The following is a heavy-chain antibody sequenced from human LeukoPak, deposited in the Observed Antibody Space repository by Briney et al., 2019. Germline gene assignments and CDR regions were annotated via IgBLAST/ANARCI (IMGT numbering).Heavy chain of an antibody. CDR2: IYYSGST. CDR3: ARDHRYSSSWRSWFDP. CDR1: GGSISSYY. V-gene: IGHV4-59*01. J-gene: IGHJ5*02. D-gene: IGHD6-13*01. Sequence: PSETLSLTCTVSGGSISSYYWSWIRQPPGKGLEWIGYIYYSGSTNYNPSLKSRVAISVDTSKNQFSLKLSSVTAADTAVYYCARDHRYSSSWRSWFDPWGQGTLVTVSS.